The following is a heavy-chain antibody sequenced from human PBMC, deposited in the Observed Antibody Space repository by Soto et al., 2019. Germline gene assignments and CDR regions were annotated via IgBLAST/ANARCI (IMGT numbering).Heavy chain of an antibody. Sequence: QVQLVESGGGVVQPGRSLRLSCAASGFTFSSSGMHWVRQAPGKGLEWVAVISYDGSNKYYADSVKGRFTISRDNSKNTLYLQMNSLRAEDTAVYYCAKARISIAVAGEYFQHWGQGTLVTVSS. CDR1: GFTFSSSG. V-gene: IGHV3-30*18. D-gene: IGHD6-19*01. CDR2: ISYDGSNK. CDR3: AKARISIAVAGEYFQH. J-gene: IGHJ1*01.